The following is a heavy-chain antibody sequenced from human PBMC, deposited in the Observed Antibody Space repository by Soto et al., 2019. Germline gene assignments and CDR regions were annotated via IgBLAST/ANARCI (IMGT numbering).Heavy chain of an antibody. V-gene: IGHV1-69*01. J-gene: IGHJ1*01. CDR3: ARDPSSITGTTSSEDFQH. CDR1: GGTFSGYA. D-gene: IGHD1-20*01. CDR2: IIPVLGIT. Sequence: QAQLMQSGAEVKKPGSSGKVSCKASGGTFSGYAINWVRQAPGQGLEWMGGIIPVLGITDYGQKFQGRITIAADESTGTAYMDLRGLRSEDTAVYDCARDPSSITGTTSSEDFQHWGQGTLVSVSS.